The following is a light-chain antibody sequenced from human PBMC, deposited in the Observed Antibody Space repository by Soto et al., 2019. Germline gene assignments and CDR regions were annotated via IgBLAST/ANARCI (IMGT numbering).Light chain of an antibody. CDR1: QSVSSY. J-gene: IGKJ3*01. Sequence: EIVLTQSPATLSLSPGERATLSCRASQSVSSYLAWYQQKPGQAPRLLIYDTSNRATGIPARFSGSGSGTDFTLTISGLQPEDFAVYYCQQRSNWPFTFGPGTTVDFK. CDR2: DTS. V-gene: IGKV3-11*01. CDR3: QQRSNWPFT.